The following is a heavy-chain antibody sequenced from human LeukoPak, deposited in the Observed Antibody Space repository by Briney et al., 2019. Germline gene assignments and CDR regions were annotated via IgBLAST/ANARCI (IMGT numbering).Heavy chain of an antibody. Sequence: GGSLRLSCAASGFTFDDYAMHWVRQAPGKGLEWVSGISWNSGSIGYADSVKGRFTISRDNSKNTLYLRMNSLRAEDTAVYYCAKFGVLWGQGTTVTVSS. V-gene: IGHV3-9*01. CDR1: GFTFDDYA. J-gene: IGHJ6*02. CDR2: ISWNSGSI. D-gene: IGHD2-8*01. CDR3: AKFGVL.